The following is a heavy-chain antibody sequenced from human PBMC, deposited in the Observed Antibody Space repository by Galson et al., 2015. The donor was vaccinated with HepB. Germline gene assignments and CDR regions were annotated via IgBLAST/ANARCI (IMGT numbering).Heavy chain of an antibody. CDR3: ARDDGAFDV. CDR2: INLNNGDT. V-gene: IGHV1-3*01. CDR1: GYTFISYL. J-gene: IGHJ3*01. Sequence: SVKVSCKASGYTFISYLIHWVRQAPGQGLEWMGWINLNNGDTQYSQRFQGRITITRDTSASTAYMELSSLRSEDTAMFYCARDDGAFDVWGQGTVVTVSS. D-gene: IGHD5-24*01.